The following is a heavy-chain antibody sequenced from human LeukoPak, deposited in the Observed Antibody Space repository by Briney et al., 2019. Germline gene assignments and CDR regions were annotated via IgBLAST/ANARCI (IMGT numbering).Heavy chain of an antibody. CDR3: AREEFWSGHQ. D-gene: IGHD3-3*01. V-gene: IGHV3-53*01. CDR2: IYSGGNT. Sequence: GGSLRLSCAASGFTVSSIYMSWVRQAPGKGLEWVSVIYSGGNTYYADSVRGRFTISRDNSKNTLYLQMNSLRAEDTAVYYCAREEFWSGHQWGQGTLVTVSS. CDR1: GFTVSSIY. J-gene: IGHJ4*02.